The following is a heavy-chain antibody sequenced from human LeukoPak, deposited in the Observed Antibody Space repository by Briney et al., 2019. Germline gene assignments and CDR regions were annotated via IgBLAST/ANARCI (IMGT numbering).Heavy chain of an antibody. J-gene: IGHJ4*02. CDR2: ISGSGGST. CDR3: AKAGGYCSSTSCAVWGDFDY. Sequence: WGSLRLSCAASGFSFSSYGMSGVSQAPGKGLEWVSAISGSGGSTYYADSVKGRFTISRDNSKNTLYLQMNSLRAEDTAVYYCAKAGGYCSSTSCAVWGDFDYWGQGTLVTVSS. D-gene: IGHD2-2*01. CDR1: GFSFSSYG. V-gene: IGHV3-23*01.